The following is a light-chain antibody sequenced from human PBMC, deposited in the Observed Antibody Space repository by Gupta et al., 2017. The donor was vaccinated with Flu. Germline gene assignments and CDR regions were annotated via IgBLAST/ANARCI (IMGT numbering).Light chain of an antibody. J-gene: IGKJ1*01. CDR1: QSISNY. Sequence: GEIATPSRRASQSISNYLSWYQQKPGQPPILLIDDSYFRATVVPDRFSGSCSATDFTLTISILAHEDCAFYYCQQHSKWPQSFGQGTKVEIK. V-gene: IGKV3-11*01. CDR2: DSY. CDR3: QQHSKWPQS.